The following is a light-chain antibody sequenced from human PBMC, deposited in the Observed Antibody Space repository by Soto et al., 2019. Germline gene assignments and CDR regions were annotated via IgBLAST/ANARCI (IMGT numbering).Light chain of an antibody. Sequence: DIVMTQSPATLSVSPGERATLSCRASQSVSGNLAWYQQKPGQAPRLLIYGASTRATGIPARFSGSGSATEFTLTISSLQSEDFAVYYCQQYNNWPKTFGQGTKVEIK. CDR3: QQYNNWPKT. V-gene: IGKV3-15*01. J-gene: IGKJ1*01. CDR1: QSVSGN. CDR2: GAS.